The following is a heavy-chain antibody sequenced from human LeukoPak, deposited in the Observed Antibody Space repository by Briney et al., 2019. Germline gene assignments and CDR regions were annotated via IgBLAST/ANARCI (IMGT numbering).Heavy chain of an antibody. CDR3: ARGLQYYYYYYMDV. Sequence: GGSLRLSCAASGFTVSSNYMSWVRQAPGKGLEWGSVIYSGGSTYYADSVKGRVTISRDKSKNTLYLQMNSLRAEDTAVYYCARGLQYYYYYYMDVWGKGTTVTVSS. CDR1: GFTVSSNY. CDR2: IYSGGST. D-gene: IGHD5-24*01. J-gene: IGHJ6*03. V-gene: IGHV3-53*01.